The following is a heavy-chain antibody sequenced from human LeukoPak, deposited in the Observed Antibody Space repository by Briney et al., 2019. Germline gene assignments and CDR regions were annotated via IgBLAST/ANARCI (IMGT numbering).Heavy chain of an antibody. CDR3: ARAVGYYYYMDV. CDR1: GYTFTGYY. J-gene: IGHJ6*03. Sequence: ASVKVSCKASGYTFTGYYMHWVRQAPGQGLEWMGWINPNSGGTNYAQKFQGRVTMTRDTSISTAYMELSRLRSDDTAVYYCARAVGYYYYMDVWGKGTTVTVSS. V-gene: IGHV1-2*02. CDR2: INPNSGGT. D-gene: IGHD1-26*01.